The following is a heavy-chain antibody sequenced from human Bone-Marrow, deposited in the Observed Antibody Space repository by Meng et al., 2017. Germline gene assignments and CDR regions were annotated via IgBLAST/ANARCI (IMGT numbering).Heavy chain of an antibody. CDR1: GFTFSSYW. Sequence: GGSLRLSCAASGFTFSSYWMSWVRQAPGKGLEWVANIKQDGSEKYYVDSVKGRFTISRDNAKNSMYLQMNSLRAEDTAVYYCARGSGYYDSSGYVDYLGQGTLVTVSS. D-gene: IGHD3-22*01. J-gene: IGHJ4*02. CDR2: IKQDGSEK. CDR3: ARGSGYYDSSGYVDY. V-gene: IGHV3-7*04.